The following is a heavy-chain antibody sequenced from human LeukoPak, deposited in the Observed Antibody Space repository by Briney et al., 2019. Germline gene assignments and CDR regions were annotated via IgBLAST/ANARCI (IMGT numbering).Heavy chain of an antibody. Sequence: GASVKVSCKASGYTFTGYYMHWVRQAPGQGLEWMGWINPNSGGTNYAQKFQGRVTMTRDTSISTAYMELSRLRSDDTAVYYCARLLHHSSGWYGGWFDPWGQGTLVTVSS. CDR3: ARLLHHSSGWYGGWFDP. D-gene: IGHD6-19*01. J-gene: IGHJ5*02. CDR1: GYTFTGYY. CDR2: INPNSGGT. V-gene: IGHV1-2*02.